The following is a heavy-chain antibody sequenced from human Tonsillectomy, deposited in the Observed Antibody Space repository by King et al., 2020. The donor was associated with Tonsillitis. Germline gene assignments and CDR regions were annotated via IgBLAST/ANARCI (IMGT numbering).Heavy chain of an antibody. J-gene: IGHJ4*02. CDR2: ISWNSGSI. V-gene: IGHV3-9*01. Sequence: VQLVESGGGLVQPGRSLRLSCAASGFTFDDYAMHWVRQAPGKGLEWVSGISWNSGSIGYADSVKGRFTISRDNAKNSLFLHMNSLRAEATALYYCAKDFAARVAAAFWGQGTLVTVSS. CDR1: GFTFDDYA. CDR3: AKDFAARVAAAF. D-gene: IGHD6-13*01.